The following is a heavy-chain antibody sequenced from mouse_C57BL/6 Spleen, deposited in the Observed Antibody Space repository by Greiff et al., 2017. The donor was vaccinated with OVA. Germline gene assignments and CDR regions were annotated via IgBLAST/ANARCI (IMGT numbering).Heavy chain of an antibody. D-gene: IGHD4-1*01. CDR2: IYPGDGDT. CDR3: ARSGLGPAWFAY. CDR1: GYAFSSSW. V-gene: IGHV1-82*01. J-gene: IGHJ3*01. Sequence: QVQLQQSGPELVKPGASVKISCKASGYAFSSSWMNWVKQRPGKGLEWIGRIYPGDGDTNYNGKFKGKATLTADKSSSTAYMQLSSLTSEDSAVYFCARSGLGPAWFAYWGQGTLVTVSA.